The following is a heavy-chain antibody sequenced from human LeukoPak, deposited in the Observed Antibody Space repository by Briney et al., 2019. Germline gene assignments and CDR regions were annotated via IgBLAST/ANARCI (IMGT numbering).Heavy chain of an antibody. CDR3: ARSQSSSWPYYYYYYGMDV. Sequence: ASVKVSCKASGYTFTSYGISWVRQAPGQGLEWMEWISAYNGNTNYAQKLQGRVTMTTDTSTSTAYMELRSLRSDDTAVYYCARSQSSSWPYYYYYYGMDVWGQGTTVTVSS. J-gene: IGHJ6*02. CDR2: ISAYNGNT. V-gene: IGHV1-18*01. D-gene: IGHD6-13*01. CDR1: GYTFTSYG.